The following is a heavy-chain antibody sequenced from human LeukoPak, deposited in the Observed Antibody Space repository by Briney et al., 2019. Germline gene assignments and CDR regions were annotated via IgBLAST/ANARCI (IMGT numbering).Heavy chain of an antibody. D-gene: IGHD6-19*01. CDR1: GFTFSSYE. V-gene: IGHV3-48*03. Sequence: GGSPRLSCAASGFTFSSYEMNWVRQAPGKGLEWISYISSSGSTIYYADSVKGRFTISRDNAKNSLYLQMNSLRAEDTAVYYCARGPEYSSGWYGGYWGQGALVTDSS. CDR3: ARGPEYSSGWYGGY. CDR2: ISSSGSTI. J-gene: IGHJ4*02.